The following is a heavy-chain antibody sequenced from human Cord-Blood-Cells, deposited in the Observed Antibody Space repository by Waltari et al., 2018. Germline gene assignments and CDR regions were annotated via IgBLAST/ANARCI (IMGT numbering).Heavy chain of an antibody. D-gene: IGHD3-22*01. CDR3: ARAHNYYDSSGYSWDAFDI. J-gene: IGHJ3*02. CDR1: GYSFTSYW. CDR2: IYPGDSDT. Sequence: EVQLVQSGAEVKKPGESLKISCKGSGYSFTSYWIGWVRQMPGKGLEWMGIIYPGDSDTSYSPSFQGQVTSSAEKSISTAYLQWSSLKASDTAMYYCARAHNYYDSSGYSWDAFDIWGQGTMVTVSS. V-gene: IGHV5-51*01.